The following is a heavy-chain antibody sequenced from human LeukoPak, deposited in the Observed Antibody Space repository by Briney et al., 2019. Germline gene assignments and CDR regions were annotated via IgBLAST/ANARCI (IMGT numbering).Heavy chain of an antibody. CDR3: AKATGNLGN. V-gene: IGHV3-23*01. CDR1: GFTFDDYA. CDR2: ISNSNGNT. Sequence: GGSLRLSCAASGFTFDDYAMHWVRQAPGKGLEWVSTISNSNGNTYYADSVKGRFTISRDNSKNTLYLQMNSLTAEDTAIYYCAKATGNLGNWGQGTLVTVSS. D-gene: IGHD1-1*01. J-gene: IGHJ4*02.